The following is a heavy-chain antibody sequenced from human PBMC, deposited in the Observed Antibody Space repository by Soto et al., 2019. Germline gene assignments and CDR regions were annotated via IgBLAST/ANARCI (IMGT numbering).Heavy chain of an antibody. V-gene: IGHV4-61*01. J-gene: IGHJ4*02. CDR3: ARVRYGDYEA. CDR2: IYYSGST. CDR1: GGSVGSGSYY. D-gene: IGHD4-17*01. Sequence: NPSETLSLTCTVSGGSVGSGSYYWSWIRQPPGKGLEWIGYIYYSGSTNYNPSLKSRVTISVDTSKNQFSLKLSSVTAADTAVYYCARVRYGDYEAWGQGTLVTVSS.